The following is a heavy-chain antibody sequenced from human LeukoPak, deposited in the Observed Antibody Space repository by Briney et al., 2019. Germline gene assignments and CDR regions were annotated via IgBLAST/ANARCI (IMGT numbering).Heavy chain of an antibody. CDR3: AKDARRTSGWYYFDH. CDR2: ITDSSDYT. D-gene: IGHD6-19*01. V-gene: IGHV3-23*01. J-gene: IGHJ4*02. Sequence: GGSLRLSCTASGFSFSTLGMGWVRQAPGTGLEWVAAITDSSDYTYFADSMRGRFTISRDNSKNMLYLQMSSLRADDTAVYYCAKDARRTSGWYYFDHWGQGALVTVSS. CDR1: GFSFSTLG.